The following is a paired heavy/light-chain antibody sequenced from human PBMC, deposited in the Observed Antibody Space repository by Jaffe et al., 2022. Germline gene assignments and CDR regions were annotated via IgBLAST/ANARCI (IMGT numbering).Light chain of an antibody. Sequence: DIVMTQSPLSLPVTPGEPASISCRSSQSLLHSDGYNYLDWYLQKPGQSPQLLIYLGSNRASGVPDRFSGSGSGTDFTLKISRVEAEDVGVYYCMQALQTPLTFGGGTKVEIK. CDR2: LGS. J-gene: IGKJ4*01. CDR1: QSLLHSDGYNY. CDR3: MQALQTPLT. V-gene: IGKV2-28*01.
Heavy chain of an antibody. CDR1: GYSISSGYY. V-gene: IGHV4-38-2*01. Sequence: QVQLQESGPGLVKPSETLSLTCAVSGYSISSGYYWGWIRQPPGKGLEWIGSMYHSGSSYYNPSLKSRVTITVDTSKNQFSLKLSSVTAADTAVYYCARGPSSNNHSLPPSYFDYWGQGTLVTVSS. D-gene: IGHD1-20*01. CDR3: ARGPSSNNHSLPPSYFDY. CDR2: MYHSGSS. J-gene: IGHJ4*02.